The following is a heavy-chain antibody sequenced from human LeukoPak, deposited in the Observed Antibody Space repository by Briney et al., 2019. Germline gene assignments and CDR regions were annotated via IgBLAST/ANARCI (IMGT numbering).Heavy chain of an antibody. Sequence: ASVKVSCKASGYAFSSHPVSWVRQAPGQGLEWLGWISAYSGNTSYAQRFQGRVTMSTEASTNTAYMELTSLRSDDTAIYFCARGSSSQYFRFWGQGTLVTVSS. D-gene: IGHD3-10*01. V-gene: IGHV1-18*01. CDR3: ARGSSSQYFRF. J-gene: IGHJ1*01. CDR2: ISAYSGNT. CDR1: GYAFSSHP.